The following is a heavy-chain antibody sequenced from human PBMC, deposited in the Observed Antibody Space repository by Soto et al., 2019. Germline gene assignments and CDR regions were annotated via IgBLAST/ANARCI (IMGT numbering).Heavy chain of an antibody. V-gene: IGHV3-73*01. J-gene: IGHJ3*02. Sequence: GGSLRLSCAASGFTFSGSAMHWVRQASGQGLEWVGRIRSKANSYATAYAASVKGRFTISRDDSKNTAYLQMNSLKSEDTAVYYCTSHLDSGYDRVDAFDIWGQGTMVTV. CDR3: TSHLDSGYDRVDAFDI. CDR2: IRSKANSYAT. D-gene: IGHD5-12*01. CDR1: GFTFSGSA.